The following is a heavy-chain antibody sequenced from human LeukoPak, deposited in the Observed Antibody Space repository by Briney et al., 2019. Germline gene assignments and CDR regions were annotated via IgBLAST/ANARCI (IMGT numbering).Heavy chain of an antibody. CDR3: ARENSAYDFD. D-gene: IGHD5-12*01. V-gene: IGHV4-4*07. J-gene: IGHJ4*02. CDR2: IYTSGST. Sequence: SETLSLTCTGSGGSISSYYGSWIRQPAGKGLEWIGRIYTSGSTNYNPSLRSRVTLSVDTSKNQFSLKLSSVTAAATAVYYCARENSAYDFDWGQGTLVTVSS. CDR1: GGSISSYY.